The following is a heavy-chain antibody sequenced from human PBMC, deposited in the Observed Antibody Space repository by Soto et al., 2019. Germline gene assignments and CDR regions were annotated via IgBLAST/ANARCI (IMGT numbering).Heavy chain of an antibody. CDR2: ISSTTNYI. Sequence: GGSLRLSCAASGFTFTRYRMNWVRQAPGKGLEWVSSISSTTNYIYYGDSMKGRFTISRDKAKNSLYLEMNSLRAEDTAVYYCARASEDLTSQFVYWCQGTLGT. D-gene: IGHD6-6*01. CDR1: GFTFTRYR. CDR3: ARASEDLTSQFVY. J-gene: IGHJ4*02. V-gene: IGHV3-21*06.